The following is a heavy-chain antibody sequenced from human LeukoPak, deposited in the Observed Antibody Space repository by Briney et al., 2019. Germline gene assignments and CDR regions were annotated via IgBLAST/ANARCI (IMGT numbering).Heavy chain of an antibody. J-gene: IGHJ4*02. V-gene: IGHV3-30*18. D-gene: IGHD5-18*01. CDR1: GFTFSSYG. Sequence: GGSLRLPCAASGFTFSSYGMHWVRQAPGKGLDWVAVISNDGSKKYYADSVKGRFTISRDNSKSTLSLQVSSLRTEDTAVYYCAKDRYSYAFEYSDSWGQGTLVTVSS. CDR3: AKDRYSYAFEYSDS. CDR2: ISNDGSKK.